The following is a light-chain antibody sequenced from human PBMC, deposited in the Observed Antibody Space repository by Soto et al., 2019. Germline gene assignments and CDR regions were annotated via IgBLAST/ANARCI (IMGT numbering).Light chain of an antibody. CDR1: SSDVGNYNL. V-gene: IGLV2-23*02. CDR3: YSYAGGDTYYV. J-gene: IGLJ1*01. Sequence: QSVLTQPASVSGSPGQSITISCPGTSSDVGNYNLVSWYQQHPGKAPKLMIYEVSKRPSGVSSRFSGSKSGNTASLTISGLQAEDEADYYCYSYAGGDTYYVFGTGTKVTVL. CDR2: EVS.